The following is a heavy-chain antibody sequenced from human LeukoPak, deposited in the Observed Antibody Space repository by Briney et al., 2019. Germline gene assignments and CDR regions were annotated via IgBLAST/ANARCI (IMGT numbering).Heavy chain of an antibody. J-gene: IGHJ4*02. CDR2: ISSSSSYI. Sequence: GGSLRLSCAASGFTFSSYSMNWVRQAPGKGLEWVSSISSSSSYIYYADSVKGRFTISRDNAKNSLYLQMNSLRAEDAAVYYCARSLWGRRYSGYEDFDYWGQGTLVTVSS. CDR3: ARSLWGRRYSGYEDFDY. D-gene: IGHD5-12*01. CDR1: GFTFSSYS. V-gene: IGHV3-21*01.